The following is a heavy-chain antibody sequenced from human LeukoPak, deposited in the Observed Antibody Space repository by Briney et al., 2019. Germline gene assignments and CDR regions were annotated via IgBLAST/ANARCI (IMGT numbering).Heavy chain of an antibody. D-gene: IGHD5-18*01. CDR1: GFTFNNYA. Sequence: GGSLRLSCAASGFTFNNYAMNWVRQAPGKGLEWVSSISGGGETTYYADSAKGRFTISRDNSQNTLYLQMNSLRAEDTAVYYCARGGYSYGYDYWGQGTLVTVSS. J-gene: IGHJ4*02. V-gene: IGHV3-23*01. CDR2: ISGGGETT. CDR3: ARGGYSYGYDY.